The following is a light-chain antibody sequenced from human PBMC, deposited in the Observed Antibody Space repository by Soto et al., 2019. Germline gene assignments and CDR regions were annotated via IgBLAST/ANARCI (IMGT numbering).Light chain of an antibody. V-gene: IGKV3-20*01. CDR1: QSVSSSY. Sequence: IVLTQSPAILALSPGDRATLSCRASQSVSSSYLAWYQHKPGQAPRLLIHGASSRVTGIPDRFSGSGSGTDFTLTITSLEPEDFAVYYCQQYQSLTFGGGTKVDIK. CDR2: GAS. J-gene: IGKJ4*01. CDR3: QQYQSLT.